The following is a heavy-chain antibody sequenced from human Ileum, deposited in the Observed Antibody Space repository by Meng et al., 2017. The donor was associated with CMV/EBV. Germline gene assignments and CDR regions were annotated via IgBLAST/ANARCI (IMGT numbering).Heavy chain of an antibody. CDR3: ARGPGGFGDFNFDY. CDR1: GDSITSFY. Sequence: VQLQESGPGPVKPSAPLSLTCTVSGDSITSFYWSWIRQPAGKALEWIGRIYHGGSTNYNPSLKSRVTLSVDTSKNQFSMRLTSVTAADTAVYYCARGPGGFGDFNFDYWGQGTLVTVSS. D-gene: IGHD3-16*01. CDR2: IYHGGST. V-gene: IGHV4-4*07. J-gene: IGHJ4*02.